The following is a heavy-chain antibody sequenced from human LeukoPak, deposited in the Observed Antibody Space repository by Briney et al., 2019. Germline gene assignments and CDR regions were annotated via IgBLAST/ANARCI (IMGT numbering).Heavy chain of an antibody. J-gene: IGHJ4*02. CDR1: GFIVSSNY. V-gene: IGHV3-53*01. CDR2: IYSGGST. Sequence: PGGSLRLSCAVSGFIVSSNYMSWVRQAPGKGLGGVSVIYSGGSTYYADSVRGRFTISRDNSKNTLYLQMNSLRAEDTAVYYCARDRSSGYDVFDCWGQGTLVAVSS. CDR3: ARDRSSGYDVFDC. D-gene: IGHD5-12*01.